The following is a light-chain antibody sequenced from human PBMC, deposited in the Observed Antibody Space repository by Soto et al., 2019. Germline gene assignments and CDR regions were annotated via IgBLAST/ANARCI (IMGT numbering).Light chain of an antibody. J-gene: IGKJ4*01. CDR1: QSVTNNY. CDR2: GAS. CDR3: QQHINWPLT. V-gene: IGKV3D-20*02. Sequence: EIVLTHSPGTLSLSPGERATLSCRASQSVTNNYLAWYQHKPGQAPRLVIYGASSRATGIPDRFSASGSGTDFTLTISRLEPEDFALYYCQQHINWPLTFGGGTKGDIK.